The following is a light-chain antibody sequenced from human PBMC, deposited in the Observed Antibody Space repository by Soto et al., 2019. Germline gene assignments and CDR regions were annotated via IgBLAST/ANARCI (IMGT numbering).Light chain of an antibody. V-gene: IGLV4-69*01. CDR2: LNSDGSH. CDR1: SGHNNYA. J-gene: IGLJ3*02. CDR3: QTWGTGIRV. Sequence: QLVLTQSPSASASLGASVKLTCTLSSGHNNYAIAWHQQQPQKGPRHLMNLNSDGSHNKGDGIPDRFSGSSSGAERYLTIASLQAEDEADYYCQTWGTGIRVFGGGTKLTVL.